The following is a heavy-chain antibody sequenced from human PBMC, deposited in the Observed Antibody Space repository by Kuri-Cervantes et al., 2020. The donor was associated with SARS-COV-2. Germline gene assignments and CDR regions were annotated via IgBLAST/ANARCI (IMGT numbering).Heavy chain of an antibody. CDR1: GFLFSASA. V-gene: IGHV3-73*01. CDR2: VRGKANNYAT. J-gene: IGHJ4*02. D-gene: IGHD4-17*01. CDR3: AKDRVYGDYQYFDY. Sequence: GESLKISCEVSGFLFSASAIHWVRQASGKGLEWVGRVRGKANNYATAYAASVKGRFTISRDDSKNMAYLQMNSLKTEYTAVYYCAKDRVYGDYQYFDYWGQGTLVTVSS.